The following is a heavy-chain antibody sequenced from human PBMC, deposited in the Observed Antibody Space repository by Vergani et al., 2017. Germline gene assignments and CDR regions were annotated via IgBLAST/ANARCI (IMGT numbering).Heavy chain of an antibody. CDR3: AKLQDPIVVVPTTIFFEPFHI. D-gene: IGHD2-15*01. CDR1: GFSFNTQA. CDR2: VSGSGTDK. V-gene: IGHV3-23*01. Sequence: EVQLLESGGDLVQPGGSLRLSCAASGFSFNTQAVIWVRQAPGKGLEWVSAVSGSGTDKYYAGSVRGRFSISRDNPKNTLFLQMDSLRAEDTAVYYCAKLQDPIVVVPTTIFFEPFHIWGQGTMVTVSS. J-gene: IGHJ3*02.